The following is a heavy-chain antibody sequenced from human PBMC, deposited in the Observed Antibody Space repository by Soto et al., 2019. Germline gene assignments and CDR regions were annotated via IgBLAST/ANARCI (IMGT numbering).Heavy chain of an antibody. J-gene: IGHJ4*02. D-gene: IGHD5-12*01. V-gene: IGHV3-7*03. Sequence: GGSLRLSCAASGFTFSSYWMSWVRQAPGKGLEWVANIKQDGSEKYYVDSVKGRFTISRDNAKNSLYLQMNSLRAEDTAVYYCANSGQWLHSRLLSFDYWGQGTLVTV. CDR1: GFTFSSYW. CDR3: ANSGQWLHSRLLSFDY. CDR2: IKQDGSEK.